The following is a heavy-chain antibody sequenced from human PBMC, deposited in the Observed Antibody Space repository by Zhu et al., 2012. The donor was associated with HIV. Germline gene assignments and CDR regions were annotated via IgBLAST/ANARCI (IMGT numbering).Heavy chain of an antibody. D-gene: IGHD1-1*01. J-gene: IGHJ4*02. V-gene: IGHV4-59*08. CDR3: ARSVKGQLVFDS. CDR1: GGSMSSHY. CDR2: MYSSGST. Sequence: QVQLQESGPQLVKPSETLSLTCTVSGGSMSSHYWNWVRQPPGKGLQWIGYMYSSGSTKYNFSLKSRVAISLDMSKNQFSLNLSSVTTADTAVYYCARSVKGQLVFDSGGQGALVTVSS.